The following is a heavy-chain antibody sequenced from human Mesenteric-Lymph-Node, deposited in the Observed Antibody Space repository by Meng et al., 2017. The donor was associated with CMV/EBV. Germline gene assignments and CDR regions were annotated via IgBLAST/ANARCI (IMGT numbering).Heavy chain of an antibody. D-gene: IGHD1-26*01. CDR3: ARLGGSYPYYYYGIDV. Sequence: GESLKISCKGSGYSFSSYWIGWVRQMPGKGLEWMGIIYPGDCDTRYSPSFEGQVTISADKHINTAYLQWSSLRASDTAMYYCARLGGSYPYYYYGIDVWGQGTTVTVSS. J-gene: IGHJ6*02. CDR2: IYPGDCDT. CDR1: GYSFSSYW. V-gene: IGHV5-51*01.